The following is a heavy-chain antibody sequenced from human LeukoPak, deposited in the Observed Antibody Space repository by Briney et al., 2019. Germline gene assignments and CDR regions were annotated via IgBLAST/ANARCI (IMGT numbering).Heavy chain of an antibody. D-gene: IGHD1-26*01. Sequence: PSETLSLTCTVSGGSLSTYYWSWIRQPPGKGLEWIGYIYYSGSTSYNPSLKSRVTISVDTSKNQFSLKLSSVTAADTAVYYCARGGSYFGYWGQGTLVTVSS. V-gene: IGHV4-59*01. J-gene: IGHJ4*02. CDR1: GGSLSTYY. CDR2: IYYSGST. CDR3: ARGGSYFGY.